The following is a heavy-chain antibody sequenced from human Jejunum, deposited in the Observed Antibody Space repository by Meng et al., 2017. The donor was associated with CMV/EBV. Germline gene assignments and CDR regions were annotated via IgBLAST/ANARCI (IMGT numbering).Heavy chain of an antibody. D-gene: IGHD2-8*01. V-gene: IGHV2-5*01. CDR1: SLSTSGVG. J-gene: IGHJ3*02. CDR3: AQSEYKYCTFDGIDI. CDR2: IYLNDDK. Sequence: SLSTSGVGVGWIRQPPGKALEWLGIIYLNDDKRYIPSLKHRVTITKDTSNTQVVLTMTNMEPVDTGTYYCAQSEYKYCTFDGIDIWGQGIMVTVSS.